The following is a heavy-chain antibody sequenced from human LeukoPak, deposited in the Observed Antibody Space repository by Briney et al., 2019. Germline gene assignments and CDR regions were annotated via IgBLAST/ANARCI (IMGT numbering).Heavy chain of an antibody. CDR3: ARVPLYDFWSGYTYGMDV. Sequence: AXVKVSCKAXGYTFTSYDINWVRQATGQGLEWMGWMNPNSGNTGYAQKFQGRVTMTRNTSISTAYMELSSLRSEDTAVYYCARVPLYDFWSGYTYGMDVWGQGTTVTVSS. J-gene: IGHJ6*02. V-gene: IGHV1-8*01. CDR1: GYTFTSYD. D-gene: IGHD3-3*01. CDR2: MNPNSGNT.